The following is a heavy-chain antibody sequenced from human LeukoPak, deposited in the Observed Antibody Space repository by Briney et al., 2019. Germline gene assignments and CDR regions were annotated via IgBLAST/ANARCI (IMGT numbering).Heavy chain of an antibody. CDR3: ARDRVGAVAGTNLDY. CDR2: ISSSSSYI. V-gene: IGHV3-21*01. CDR1: GFTFSSYS. Sequence: PGGSLRLSCAASGFTFSSYSMNWVRQAPGKGLEWVSSISSSSSYIYYADSVKGRFTISRDNAENSLYLQTNSLRAEDTAVYYCARDRVGAVAGTNLDYWGQGTLVTVSS. J-gene: IGHJ4*02. D-gene: IGHD6-19*01.